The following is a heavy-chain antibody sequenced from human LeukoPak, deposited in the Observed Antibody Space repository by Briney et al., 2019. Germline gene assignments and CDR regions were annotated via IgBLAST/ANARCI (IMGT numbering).Heavy chain of an antibody. CDR2: INPAGNNK. J-gene: IGHJ4*02. CDR1: GFSFSNTW. Sequence: GGSLRLSCAASGFSFSNTWMSWVRQAPGKGLEWVANINPAGNNKYSVDSVKGRFTISRDNAKNSLYLQMNNPRAEDTAVYFCARDVGYGSLDYWGQGALVTVSS. V-gene: IGHV3-7*04. D-gene: IGHD2-15*01. CDR3: ARDVGYGSLDY.